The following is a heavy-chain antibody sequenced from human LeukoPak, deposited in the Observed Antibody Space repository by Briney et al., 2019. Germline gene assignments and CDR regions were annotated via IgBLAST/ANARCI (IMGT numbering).Heavy chain of an antibody. V-gene: IGHV4-34*01. CDR3: ARNRARDHHKYYFDY. Sequence: PSETLSLTCAVYGGSFSGYYWSWIRQPPGKGLEWIGEINHSGSTNYNPSLKSRVTISVDTSKNQFSLKLSSVTAADTAVYYCARNRARDHHKYYFDYWGQGTLVTVSS. D-gene: IGHD1-14*01. J-gene: IGHJ4*02. CDR1: GGSFSGYY. CDR2: INHSGST.